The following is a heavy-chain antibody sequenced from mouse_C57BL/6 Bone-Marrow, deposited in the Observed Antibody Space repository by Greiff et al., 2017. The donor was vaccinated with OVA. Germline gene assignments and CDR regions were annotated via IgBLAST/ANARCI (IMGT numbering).Heavy chain of an antibody. D-gene: IGHD2-4*01. Sequence: QVQLKESGAELVRPGASVTLSCKASGYTFTDYEMHWVKQTPVHGLEWIGAIDPETGGTAYNQKFKGQAILHADKSSSTAYMELRSLTSEDSAFYYCTNPKSYDYDAYWYFDVWGTGTTVTVSS. J-gene: IGHJ1*03. CDR1: GYTFTDYE. CDR2: IDPETGGT. V-gene: IGHV1-15*01. CDR3: TNPKSYDYDAYWYFDV.